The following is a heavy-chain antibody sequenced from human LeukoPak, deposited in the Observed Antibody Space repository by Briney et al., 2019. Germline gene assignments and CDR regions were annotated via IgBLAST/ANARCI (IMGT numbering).Heavy chain of an antibody. J-gene: IGHJ6*03. D-gene: IGHD6-19*01. V-gene: IGHV1-69*13. Sequence: ASVKVSCKASGGTFSSYAISWVRQAPGQGLEWMGGIIPIFGIANYAQKFQGRVTITADESTSTAYMELSSLRSEDTAVYYCAVKGGSGRGWYLWGYYYYMDVWGKGTTVTVSS. CDR3: AVKGGSGRGWYLWGYYYYMDV. CDR1: GGTFSSYA. CDR2: IIPIFGIA.